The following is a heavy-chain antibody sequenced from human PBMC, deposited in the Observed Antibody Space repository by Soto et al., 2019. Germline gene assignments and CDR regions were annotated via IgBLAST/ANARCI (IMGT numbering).Heavy chain of an antibody. Sequence: EVQLVESGGGLVKPGGSLRLSCAASGFTFSSYSMNWVRQAPGKGLEWVSSISSSYIYYADSVKGRFTISRDNAKNSLYLQMNSLRAEDTAVYYCARVQGLGVVRHFYYYGMDVWGQGTTVTVSS. CDR3: ARVQGLGVVRHFYYYGMDV. V-gene: IGHV3-21*01. J-gene: IGHJ6*02. CDR2: ISSSYI. D-gene: IGHD3-3*01. CDR1: GFTFSSYS.